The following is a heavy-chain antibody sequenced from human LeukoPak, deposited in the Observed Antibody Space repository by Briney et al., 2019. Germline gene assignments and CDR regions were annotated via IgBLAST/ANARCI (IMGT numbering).Heavy chain of an antibody. CDR3: ARDVRLPRRAFDI. D-gene: IGHD5-18*01. CDR1: GYTFTNYH. CDR2: INPSGGRT. V-gene: IGHV1-46*01. J-gene: IGHJ3*02. Sequence: GASVKVSCKASGYTFTNYHMHWVRQAPGQGLEWMGIINPSGGRTSYAQKFQGRVTMTRDMSTSTVYMELSSLISEDTAVYYCARDVRLPRRAFDIWGQGTMVTVSS.